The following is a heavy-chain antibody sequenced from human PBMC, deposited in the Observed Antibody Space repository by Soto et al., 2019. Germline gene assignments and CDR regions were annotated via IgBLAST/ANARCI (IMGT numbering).Heavy chain of an antibody. V-gene: IGHV1-18*01. CDR1: GYTFTSYG. CDR2: ISAYNGNT. Sequence: QVQLVQSGAEVKKPGASVKVSCKASGYTFTSYGISWVRQAPGQGLEWMGWISAYNGNTNYAQKLQGRVTMTTDTATSTAYMELRSLRSDDEAGYYCARDIEYHSSGCAVYYYYAMDDWGQGTPVTVSS. D-gene: IGHD6-13*01. J-gene: IGHJ6*02. CDR3: ARDIEYHSSGCAVYYYYAMDD.